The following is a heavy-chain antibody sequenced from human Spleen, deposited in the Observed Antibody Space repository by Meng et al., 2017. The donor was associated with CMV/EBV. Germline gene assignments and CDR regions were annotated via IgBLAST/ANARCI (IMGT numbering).Heavy chain of an antibody. CDR3: ARDNRPTGVGSTFPDY. CDR2: INPSGDRT. CDR1: GYTFTGYY. V-gene: IGHV1-46*01. D-gene: IGHD6-6*01. J-gene: IGHJ4*02. Sequence: SGYTFTGYYMHWMRQAPRQGLEWMGIINPSGDRTSSTQKFQGRVTMTRDTSTSTVYMELSSLRSEDTAVYYCARDNRPTGVGSTFPDYWGQGTLVTVSS.